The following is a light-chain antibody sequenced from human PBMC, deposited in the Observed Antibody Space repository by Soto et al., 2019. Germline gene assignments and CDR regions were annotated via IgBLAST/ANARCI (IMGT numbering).Light chain of an antibody. V-gene: IGLV3-1*01. CDR1: KLGDKY. Sequence: SYELTQPPSVFVSPGQTATITCSGDKLGDKYACWYQQKPGQSPVLVIYQDTKRPSGNPERFSGSNSGNTATLTISGTQAIDEADYYCQAWDSSTLAVFGGGTQLTVL. CDR2: QDT. CDR3: QAWDSSTLAV. J-gene: IGLJ7*01.